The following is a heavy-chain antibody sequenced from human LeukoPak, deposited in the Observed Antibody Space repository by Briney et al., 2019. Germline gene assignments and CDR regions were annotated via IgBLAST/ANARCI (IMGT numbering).Heavy chain of an antibody. Sequence: GESLKISCKGSGYSFTSYWIGWVRQMPEKGLEWMGIIYPGDSDTRYSPSFQGQVTISADKSISTAYLQWSSLKASDTAMYYCARARYCSGGNCYAENWGQGTLVTVSS. CDR3: ARARYCSGGNCYAEN. V-gene: IGHV5-51*01. CDR1: GYSFTSYW. CDR2: IYPGDSDT. J-gene: IGHJ4*02. D-gene: IGHD2-15*01.